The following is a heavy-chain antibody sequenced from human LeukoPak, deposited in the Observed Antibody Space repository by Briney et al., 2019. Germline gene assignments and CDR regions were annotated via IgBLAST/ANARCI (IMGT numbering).Heavy chain of an antibody. CDR3: ARGGVYFEY. Sequence: PSETLSLTCTVSGASISSYYWSWIRQPPGKGLEWIAYIYYSGSTNYNPSLKRRVTISVDTSKNQFSLKLSSVTAADTAVYYCARGGVYFEYWGQGTLVTVSS. CDR1: GASISSYY. D-gene: IGHD3-16*01. J-gene: IGHJ4*02. V-gene: IGHV4-59*01. CDR2: IYYSGST.